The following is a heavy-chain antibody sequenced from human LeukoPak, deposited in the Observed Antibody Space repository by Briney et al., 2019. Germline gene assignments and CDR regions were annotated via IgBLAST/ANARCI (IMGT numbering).Heavy chain of an antibody. V-gene: IGHV1-69*06. CDR2: VIPIFGTA. CDR3: ARERSAAATGDNWFDP. CDR1: GGTFSGYA. D-gene: IGHD6-13*01. Sequence: SVKVSCKASGGTFSGYAISWVRQAPGQGLEWMGGVIPIFGTANYAQKFQGRVTITADKSTSTAYMELSSLRSEDTAVYYCARERSAAATGDNWFDPWGQGTLVTVSS. J-gene: IGHJ5*02.